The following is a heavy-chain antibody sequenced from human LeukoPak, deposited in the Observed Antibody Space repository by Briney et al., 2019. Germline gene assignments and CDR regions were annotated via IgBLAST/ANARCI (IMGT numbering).Heavy chain of an antibody. D-gene: IGHD3-22*01. V-gene: IGHV3-23*01. CDR3: AKSVRGYYYYFDY. CDR1: EFTFGNYA. Sequence: GGSLRLSWAGSEFTFGNYAMSWVRQAPGKGLEWVSGIGGGGASTYYADSVKGRFTISRDNPKNTLYLQMNSLRAEDTAIYYCAKSVRGYYYYFDYWEQGILVTVSS. CDR2: IGGGGAST. J-gene: IGHJ4*02.